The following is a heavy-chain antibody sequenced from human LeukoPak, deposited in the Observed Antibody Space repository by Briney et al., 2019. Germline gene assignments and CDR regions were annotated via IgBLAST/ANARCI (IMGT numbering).Heavy chain of an antibody. D-gene: IGHD1-1*01. CDR1: GLIISDQY. Sequence: PGGSLRLSCAASGLIISDQYMRWVRQAPGKGLEWVSIIQSGGNIYYADSVKGRITVSRDNSKNTVYLQMNSLRAEDTAVYYCARDRGYAMDVWGQGTTVTVSS. V-gene: IGHV3-53*01. CDR2: IQSGGNI. J-gene: IGHJ6*02. CDR3: ARDRGYAMDV.